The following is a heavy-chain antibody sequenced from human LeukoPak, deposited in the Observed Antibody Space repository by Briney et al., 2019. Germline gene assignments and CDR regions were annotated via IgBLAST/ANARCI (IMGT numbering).Heavy chain of an antibody. CDR2: IHCNGGST. D-gene: IGHD6-19*01. V-gene: IGHV3-20*04. CDR3: AREVAVAGANNWFDP. J-gene: IGHJ5*02. CDR1: GFTFDDCG. Sequence: GESLRLSCAASGFTFDDCGMSWGRQAPGKGVGWVSGIHCNGGSTGYADSVQGRFTISRDNAKNTLYLQMHSLRAEDTALYYCAREVAVAGANNWFDPWGQGTLVTVSS.